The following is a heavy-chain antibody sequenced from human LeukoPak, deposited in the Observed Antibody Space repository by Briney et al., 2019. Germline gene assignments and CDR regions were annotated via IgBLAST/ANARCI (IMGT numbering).Heavy chain of an antibody. CDR3: GKGYYGMDV. CDR2: IYYSGST. J-gene: IGHJ6*02. CDR1: GFTFSSYG. Sequence: GSLRLSCAASGFTFSSYGMGWVRQPPGKGLEWIGSIYYSGSTYYNPSLKSRVTISVDMSENQFSLKLSSVTAADTAVYYCGKGYYGMDVWGQGTTVTVSS. V-gene: IGHV4-39*02.